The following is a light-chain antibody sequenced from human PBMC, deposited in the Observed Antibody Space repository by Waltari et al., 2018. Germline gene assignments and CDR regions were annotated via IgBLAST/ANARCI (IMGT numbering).Light chain of an antibody. V-gene: IGLV2-14*03. CDR1: DNDIATYDY. J-gene: IGLJ2*01. CDR2: DVG. CDR3: SSYTTSGGLL. Sequence: SVLTQPASVSGSPGQSITISCRGTDNDIATYDYVSWYQQHPGQVPKLILDDVGLRPSGVSSRFSGSKSGNTATLPLFGLQAEDEADYYCSSYTTSGGLLFGGGTKLT.